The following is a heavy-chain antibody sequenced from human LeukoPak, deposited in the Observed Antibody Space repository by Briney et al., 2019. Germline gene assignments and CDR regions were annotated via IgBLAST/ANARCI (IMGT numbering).Heavy chain of an antibody. V-gene: IGHV4-34*01. CDR1: GGSFIGFH. D-gene: IGHD1-26*01. J-gene: IGHJ4*02. CDR3: ARAPYSGSLDY. Sequence: SETLSLTCAVYGGSFIGFHWNWIRQPPGKGLEWIGDINHSGSTNYNPSLKSRVTISVDTSKNQFSLKLSSVTAADTAVYYCARAPYSGSLDYWGQGTLVTVSS. CDR2: INHSGST.